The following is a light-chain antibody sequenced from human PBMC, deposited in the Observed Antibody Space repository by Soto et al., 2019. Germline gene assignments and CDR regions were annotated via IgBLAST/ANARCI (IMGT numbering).Light chain of an antibody. V-gene: IGLV1-51*01. CDR3: GSWDSSLSAYV. J-gene: IGLJ1*01. Sequence: QSVMSQPPSVSAAPGQRVTISCSGSSSNIGGNSVSWYQQLPGRAPKLLIYDDDQRPSGIPDRFSGSKSGTSATLGITGFQTGDEADYYCGSWDSSLSAYVFGTGTKVTVL. CDR1: SSNIGGNS. CDR2: DDD.